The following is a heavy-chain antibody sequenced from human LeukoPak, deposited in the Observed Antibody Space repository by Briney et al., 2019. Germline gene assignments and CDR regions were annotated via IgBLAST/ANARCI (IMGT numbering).Heavy chain of an antibody. J-gene: IGHJ6*03. V-gene: IGHV1-2*02. D-gene: IGHD3-3*01. CDR3: ASDWPGIGYYALWSGYYNAPYYSYYMDV. CDR1: EYTFTGYY. Sequence: ASVKVSCKASEYTFTGYYMHWVRQAPGQGLEWMGWINPNSGGTNYAQKFQGRVTMTRDTSISTAYMELSRLRSDDTAVYYCASDWPGIGYYALWSGYYNAPYYSYYMDVWGKGTTVTVSS. CDR2: INPNSGGT.